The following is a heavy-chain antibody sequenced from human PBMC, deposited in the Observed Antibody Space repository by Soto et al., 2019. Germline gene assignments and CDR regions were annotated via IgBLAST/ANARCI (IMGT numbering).Heavy chain of an antibody. D-gene: IGHD2-15*01. V-gene: IGHV3-13*01. Sequence: EVQLVESGGGLVQPGGSLRLSCAASGFTFSSYDMHWVRQATGKGLEWVSAIGTAGDTYYPGSVKGRFTISRENAKNSLYLQMNSLRAGDTAVYYCARVSYCSGGSCYSGGAFDIWGQGTMVTVSS. CDR1: GFTFSSYD. CDR3: ARVSYCSGGSCYSGGAFDI. CDR2: IGTAGDT. J-gene: IGHJ3*02.